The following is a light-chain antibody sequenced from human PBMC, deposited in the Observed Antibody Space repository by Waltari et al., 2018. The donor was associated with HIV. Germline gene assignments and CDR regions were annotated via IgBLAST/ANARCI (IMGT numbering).Light chain of an antibody. Sequence: QSVLTQPPSASGTPGQRVTISCSGGSSNIGLYHVYWYQQFPGTAPKLLTYRDNRRPPGVPDRFSGSKSGTSASPVISGLRSEDEADYYCAAWDDRLSGLFGGGTKVTVL. CDR2: RDN. V-gene: IGLV1-47*01. CDR3: AAWDDRLSGL. CDR1: SSNIGLYH. J-gene: IGLJ2*01.